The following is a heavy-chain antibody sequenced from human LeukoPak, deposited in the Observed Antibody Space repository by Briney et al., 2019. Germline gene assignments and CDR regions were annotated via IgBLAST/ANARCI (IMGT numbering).Heavy chain of an antibody. D-gene: IGHD1-14*01. CDR2: IYHSGST. Sequence: PSETLSLTCAVYGGSFSGYYWGWIRQPPGQGLEWIGSIYHSGSTYHNPSLKSRVTISVDTSKNQFSLNLSSVTAADTAVYYCARDRNLYTSILTFDYWGQGTLVTVSS. J-gene: IGHJ4*02. CDR1: GGSFSGYY. V-gene: IGHV4-34*11. CDR3: ARDRNLYTSILTFDY.